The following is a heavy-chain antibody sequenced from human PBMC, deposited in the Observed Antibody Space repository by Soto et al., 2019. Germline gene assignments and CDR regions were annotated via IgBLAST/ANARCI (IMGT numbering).Heavy chain of an antibody. V-gene: IGHV4-39*01. CDR3: VRYDRINMKPYSPEGFHI. CDR2: VYYGGAIFYSGNI. Sequence: SETLSLTCTVSGDSISSSNYHWGWTRQPPGKGLEYIGSVYYGGAIFYSGNIYYNPSLKSRVTISVDTSKNQFSLRLSSVTAADTGVYYCVRYDRINMKPYSPEGFHIWGQGTLVTV. D-gene: IGHD3-3*02. J-gene: IGHJ3*02. CDR1: GDSISSSNYH.